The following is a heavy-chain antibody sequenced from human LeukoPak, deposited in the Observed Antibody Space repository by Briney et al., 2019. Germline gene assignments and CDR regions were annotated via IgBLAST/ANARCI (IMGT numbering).Heavy chain of an antibody. CDR3: ARESGYRGLAFDI. V-gene: IGHV3-74*01. CDR2: IKSDGSTT. J-gene: IGHJ3*02. CDR1: GFTFSTYW. Sequence: GGSLTLSCAPSGFTFSTYWMRWVRQAPVKGLVWVSRIKSDGSTTNYADSVKGRFTISRDNAKNTLYLQMNSLRAEDTAVYYCARESGYRGLAFDIWGQGTMVTVSS. D-gene: IGHD6-13*01.